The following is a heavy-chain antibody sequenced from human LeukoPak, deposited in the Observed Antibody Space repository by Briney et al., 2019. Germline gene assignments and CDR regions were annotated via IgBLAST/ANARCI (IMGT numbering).Heavy chain of an antibody. J-gene: IGHJ1*01. CDR2: IYYSGST. V-gene: IGHV4-59*01. CDR1: GGSLSRYY. Sequence: SETLSHTCTDSGGSLSRYYWSWVWQPPGRGLGRMGYIYYSGSTNYNPSLKSRVTISVDTSKNQFSLKLSSVTAADTAVYYCARTYSSRREAEYFQHWGQGTLVTVSS. D-gene: IGHD6-13*01. CDR3: ARTYSSRREAEYFQH.